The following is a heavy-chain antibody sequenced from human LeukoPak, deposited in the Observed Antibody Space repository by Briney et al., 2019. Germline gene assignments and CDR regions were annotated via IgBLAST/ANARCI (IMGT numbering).Heavy chain of an antibody. CDR1: GGSISSYY. Sequence: SETLSLTCTVSGGSISSYYWSWIRQPPGKGLEWIGYIYYSGSTNYNPSLKSRVTISVDTSKNQFSLKLSSVTAADTAVHYCARAAEGYYFDYWGQGTLVTVSS. J-gene: IGHJ4*02. V-gene: IGHV4-59*01. CDR3: ARAAEGYYFDY. CDR2: IYYSGST.